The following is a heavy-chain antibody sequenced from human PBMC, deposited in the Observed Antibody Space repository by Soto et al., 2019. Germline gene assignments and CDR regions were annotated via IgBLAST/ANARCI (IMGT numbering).Heavy chain of an antibody. Sequence: GESLKISCKGSGCSFTSYWIGWVRQMPGKGLEWMGIIYPGNSDTRYSPSFQGKDTISADKSISTAYLQWRSLKASDTAMYYCARRGSGSYPYYYYYGMDVWGQGTTVTVSS. J-gene: IGHJ6*02. CDR3: ARRGSGSYPYYYYYGMDV. D-gene: IGHD3-10*01. CDR1: GCSFTSYW. V-gene: IGHV5-51*01. CDR2: IYPGNSDT.